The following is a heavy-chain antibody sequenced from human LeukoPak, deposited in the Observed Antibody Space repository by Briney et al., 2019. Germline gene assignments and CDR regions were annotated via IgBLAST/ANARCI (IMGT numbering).Heavy chain of an antibody. CDR3: AKDRNYYGSGSYYNVDY. Sequence: PGGSLRLSCAASGFTVSSNYMSWVRQAPGKGLEWVAVISYDGSKKYYADSVKGRFTISRGNSKNTLYLQMNSLRAEDTAVYYCAKDRNYYGSGSYYNVDYWGQGTLVTVSS. CDR1: GFTVSSNY. CDR2: ISYDGSKK. D-gene: IGHD3-10*01. V-gene: IGHV3-30*18. J-gene: IGHJ4*02.